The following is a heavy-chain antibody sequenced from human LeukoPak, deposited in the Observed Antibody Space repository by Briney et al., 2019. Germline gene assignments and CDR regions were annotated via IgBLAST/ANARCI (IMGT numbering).Heavy chain of an antibody. Sequence: PSETLSLTCTVSGGSISSYYWSWIRQPPGKGLEWIGYIYYSGSTNYNPSLKSRVTISVGTSKNQFSLKLSSVTAADTAVYYCARVHYYDSLNPLYYFDYWGQGTLVTVSS. CDR2: IYYSGST. V-gene: IGHV4-59*01. CDR1: GGSISSYY. D-gene: IGHD3-22*01. CDR3: ARVHYYDSLNPLYYFDY. J-gene: IGHJ4*02.